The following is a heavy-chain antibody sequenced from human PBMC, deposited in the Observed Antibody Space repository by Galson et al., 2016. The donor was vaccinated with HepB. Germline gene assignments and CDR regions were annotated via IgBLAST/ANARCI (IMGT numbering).Heavy chain of an antibody. CDR2: ITGADAHT. D-gene: IGHD5-18*01. Sequence: SLRLSCAATGFTLRTYAMSWVRQSPGKGLEWVSGITGADAHTYYADAVKGRFTISRDNAKNTVYLQMNSLGVEDTAVYFCVGRGYNYGIQINWGQGTLVTVSS. CDR1: GFTLRTYA. CDR3: VGRGYNYGIQIN. V-gene: IGHV3-23*01. J-gene: IGHJ4*02.